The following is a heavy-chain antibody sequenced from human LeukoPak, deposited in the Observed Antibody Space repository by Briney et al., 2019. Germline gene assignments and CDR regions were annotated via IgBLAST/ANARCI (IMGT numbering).Heavy chain of an antibody. CDR2: ISYDGSHK. CDR3: AKFGEKYSSGGYLPV. J-gene: IGHJ4*02. CDR1: GFTFSSFA. V-gene: IGHV3-30*04. D-gene: IGHD2-15*01. Sequence: PGGSLRLSCAASGFTFSSFAMHWVRQAPGKGLEWVAAISYDGSHKYYADSVRGRFTVSRDNSENTLYLQMNNLRAEDTALYYCAKFGEKYSSGGYLPVWGQGTLGTVSS.